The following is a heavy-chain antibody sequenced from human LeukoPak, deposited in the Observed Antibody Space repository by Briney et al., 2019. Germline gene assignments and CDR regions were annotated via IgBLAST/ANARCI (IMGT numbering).Heavy chain of an antibody. CDR3: VRGLYGSGRIGVDAFDI. V-gene: IGHV1-2*06. CDR2: INPNSGGT. Sequence: GASVKVSCKAFGYTFTGYYMHWVRQAPGQRLEWMGRINPNSGGTNYAQKFQGRETMTKVTPLSTASVELSTVRSDDRALYSVVRGLYGSGRIGVDAFDIWGQGTMVTVSS. D-gene: IGHD3-10*01. CDR1: GYTFTGYY. J-gene: IGHJ3*02.